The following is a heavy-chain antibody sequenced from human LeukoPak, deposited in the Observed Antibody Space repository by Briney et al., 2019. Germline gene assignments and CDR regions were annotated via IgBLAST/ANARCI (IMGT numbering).Heavy chain of an antibody. CDR3: AKEAGFLEWISPGYYFDY. D-gene: IGHD3-3*01. CDR1: GFTFSSYG. Sequence: GGSLRLSCAASGFTFSSYGMHWVRQAPGKGLEWVAFIRYDGSNKYYADSVKGRFTISRDNSKNTLYLQMNSLRAEDTAVYYCAKEAGFLEWISPGYYFDYWGQGTLVTVSS. CDR2: IRYDGSNK. J-gene: IGHJ4*02. V-gene: IGHV3-30*02.